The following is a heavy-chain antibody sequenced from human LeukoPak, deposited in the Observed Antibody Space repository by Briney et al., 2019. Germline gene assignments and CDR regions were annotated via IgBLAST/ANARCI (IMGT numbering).Heavy chain of an antibody. Sequence: GGSLRLSXAASGFTFSSYSMNWVRQAPGKGLEWVSSISSSSSYIYYADSVKGRFTISRDNAKNSLYLQMNSLRAEDTAVYYCASEKTLYGGYDYWGQGTLVTVSS. CDR2: ISSSSSYI. J-gene: IGHJ4*02. D-gene: IGHD4/OR15-4a*01. CDR3: ASEKTLYGGYDY. CDR1: GFTFSSYS. V-gene: IGHV3-21*01.